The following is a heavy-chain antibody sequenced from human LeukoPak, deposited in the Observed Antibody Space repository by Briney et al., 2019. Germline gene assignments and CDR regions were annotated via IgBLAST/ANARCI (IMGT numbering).Heavy chain of an antibody. V-gene: IGHV1-2*02. CDR3: ARDWSYYYDSSGYPHYYGMDV. CDR1: GYTFTGYY. D-gene: IGHD3-22*01. J-gene: IGHJ6*02. CDR2: INPNSGGT. Sequence: ASVKVSCKASGYTFTGYYMHWVRQAPGQGLESMGWINPNSGGTNYAQKFQGRVTMTRDTSISTAYMELSRLRSDDTAVYYCARDWSYYYDSSGYPHYYGMDVWGQGTTVTVSS.